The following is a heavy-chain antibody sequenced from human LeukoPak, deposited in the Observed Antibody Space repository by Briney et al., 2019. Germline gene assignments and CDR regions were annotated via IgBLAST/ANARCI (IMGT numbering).Heavy chain of an antibody. D-gene: IGHD1-20*01. CDR3: FFPGVTGKVY. CDR2: ISSDGSNK. Sequence: GGSLRLSCAASGFTFSNYAMHWVRQAPGKGLEWVAVISSDGSNKYYAASVKGRFTISRDNSKNTLYLQMNSLRAEDTAVYYCFFPGVTGKVYWGQGTLVSVSS. V-gene: IGHV3-30-3*01. CDR1: GFTFSNYA. J-gene: IGHJ4*02.